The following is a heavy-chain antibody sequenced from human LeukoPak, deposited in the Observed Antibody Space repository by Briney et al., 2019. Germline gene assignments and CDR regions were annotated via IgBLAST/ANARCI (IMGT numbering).Heavy chain of an antibody. V-gene: IGHV4-59*01. CDR3: ARARKVEYQLLTNWFDP. J-gene: IGHJ5*02. D-gene: IGHD2-2*01. Sequence: SETLSLTCTVSGGSISSYYWSWIRQPPGKGLEWIGYIYYSGSTNYNPSLKSRVTISVDTSKNQFSLKLSSVTAADTAVYYCARARKVEYQLLTNWFDPWGQGTLVTVSS. CDR2: IYYSGST. CDR1: GGSISSYY.